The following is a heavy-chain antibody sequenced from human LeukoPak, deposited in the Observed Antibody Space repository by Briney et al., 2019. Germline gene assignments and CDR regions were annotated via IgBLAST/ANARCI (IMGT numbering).Heavy chain of an antibody. CDR2: IYYSGST. J-gene: IGHJ6*02. Sequence: SETLSLTCTVSGGSISSGGYSWSWIRQHPGKGLEWIGYIYYSGSTYYNPSLKSRVTISVDTSKNQFSLKLSSVTAADTAVYYCARISRHPYYYGMDVWGQGTTVTVSS. V-gene: IGHV4-31*03. CDR3: ARISRHPYYYGMDV. CDR1: GGSISSGGYS. D-gene: IGHD1-1*01.